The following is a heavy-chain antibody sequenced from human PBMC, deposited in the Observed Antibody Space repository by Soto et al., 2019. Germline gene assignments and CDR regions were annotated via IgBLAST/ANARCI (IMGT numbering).Heavy chain of an antibody. CDR2: ISYDGSNK. D-gene: IGHD3-3*01. J-gene: IGHJ4*02. Sequence: GGSLRLSFAASGFTFSSYAMHGVRQAPGKGLEWVAVISYDGSNKYYADSVKGRFTISRDNSKNTLYLQMNSLRAEDTAVYYCARSPYYDFWSGYSWIFDYWGQGTLVTVSS. V-gene: IGHV3-30-3*01. CDR3: ARSPYYDFWSGYSWIFDY. CDR1: GFTFSSYA.